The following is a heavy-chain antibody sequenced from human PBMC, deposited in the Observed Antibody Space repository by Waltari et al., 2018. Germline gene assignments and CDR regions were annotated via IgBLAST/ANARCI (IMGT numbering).Heavy chain of an antibody. V-gene: IGHV4-59*01. D-gene: IGHD3-16*02. CDR1: GDSINSYY. Sequence: QVLLQESGPGLVKPSETLSLTCTVSGDSINSYYCSWIRQPPGKGLEWIGYIYHNGNTKYNPSLESRVTISVDTSKNQFSLKLNSVTAADTATYYCVRAGLYNRYYFDSWGQGMLVTVSS. CDR3: VRAGLYNRYYFDS. CDR2: IYHNGNT. J-gene: IGHJ4*02.